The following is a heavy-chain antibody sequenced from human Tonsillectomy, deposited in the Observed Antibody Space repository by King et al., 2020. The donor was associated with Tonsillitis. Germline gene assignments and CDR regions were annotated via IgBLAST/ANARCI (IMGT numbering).Heavy chain of an antibody. D-gene: IGHD6-19*01. CDR1: GYSFTSYW. J-gene: IGHJ2*01. Sequence: VQLVGSGAEVKKPGESLKISCKGSGYSFTSYWIGWVRQMPGKGLEWMGIIYPGDSDTRYSPYFQGQVPISAAKSNSTADLQWSSLKASDTAMYYWAGVGEPIAVADWYFDRWGRGTLVTVSS. CDR3: AGVGEPIAVADWYFDR. V-gene: IGHV5-51*01. CDR2: IYPGDSDT.